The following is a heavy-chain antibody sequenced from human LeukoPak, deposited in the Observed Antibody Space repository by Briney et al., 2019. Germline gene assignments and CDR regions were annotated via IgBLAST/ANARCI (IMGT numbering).Heavy chain of an antibody. J-gene: IGHJ4*02. V-gene: IGHV1-69*13. Sequence: GASVKVSCKASGGTFSSYAISWVRQAPGQGPEWMGGIIPIFGTANYAQKFQGRVTITADESTSTAYVELSSLRSEDTAVYYCARDQGSGWSTYFDYWGQGTLVTVSS. CDR3: ARDQGSGWSTYFDY. CDR2: IIPIFGTA. CDR1: GGTFSSYA. D-gene: IGHD6-19*01.